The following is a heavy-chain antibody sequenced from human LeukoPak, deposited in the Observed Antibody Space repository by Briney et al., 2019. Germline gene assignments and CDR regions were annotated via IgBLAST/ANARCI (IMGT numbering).Heavy chain of an antibody. Sequence: SETLSLTCAVYGGSFSGYYWSWIRQPPGKGLEWIGEINHSGSTYYNPSLKSRVTISVDTSKNQFSLKLSSVTAADTAVYYCARHVEMATIWRGNYYYMDVWVKGTTVTVSS. CDR1: GGSFSGYY. V-gene: IGHV4-34*01. CDR2: INHSGST. D-gene: IGHD5-24*01. J-gene: IGHJ6*03. CDR3: ARHVEMATIWRGNYYYMDV.